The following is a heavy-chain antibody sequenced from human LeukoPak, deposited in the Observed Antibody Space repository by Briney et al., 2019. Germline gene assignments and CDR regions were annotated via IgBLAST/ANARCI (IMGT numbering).Heavy chain of an antibody. V-gene: IGHV1-24*01. D-gene: IGHD2-2*01. J-gene: IGHJ4*02. CDR3: ATGPPSQYCSSTSCYYNYFDY. CDR1: GYTLTELS. Sequence: ASVKVSCKVSGYTLTELSMHWVRQAPGKGLEWMGGFDPEDGETIYAQKFQGRVTMTEDTSTDTAYMELSSLRSEDTAVYYCATGPPSQYCSSTSCYYNYFDYWGQGTLVTVSP. CDR2: FDPEDGET.